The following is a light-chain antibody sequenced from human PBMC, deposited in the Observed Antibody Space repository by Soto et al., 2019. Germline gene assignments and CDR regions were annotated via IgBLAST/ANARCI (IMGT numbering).Light chain of an antibody. Sequence: EIVLTQSPATLSLSPGERATLSCRASQSVSSYLAWYQQKPGQAPRLLIYDASNRATGIPARFSGSGSGTDFTLTISSLEPADFAVYYCQPRSNWSYTFGQGTKVDIK. V-gene: IGKV3-11*01. J-gene: IGKJ2*01. CDR3: QPRSNWSYT. CDR1: QSVSSY. CDR2: DAS.